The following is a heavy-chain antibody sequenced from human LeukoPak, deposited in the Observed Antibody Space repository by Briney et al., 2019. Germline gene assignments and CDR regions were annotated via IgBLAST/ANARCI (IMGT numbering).Heavy chain of an antibody. CDR2: ISYDGRNN. D-gene: IGHD3-22*01. J-gene: IGHJ4*02. V-gene: IGHV3-30*18. CDR1: GFTFSSYA. CDR3: AKLGFDSSGSHTLFDY. Sequence: GGSLRLSCAASGFTFSSYAMHWVRQGPGKGLAWLAIISYDGRNNHYGDSVKGRFTISRDNSKNTLHLQMNSLRAEDTAVYYRAKLGFDSSGSHTLFDYWGQGTQVTVSS.